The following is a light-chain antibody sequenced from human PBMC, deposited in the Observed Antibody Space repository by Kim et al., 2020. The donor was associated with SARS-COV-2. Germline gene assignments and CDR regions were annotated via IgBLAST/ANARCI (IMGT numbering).Light chain of an antibody. CDR1: QSVSSY. Sequence: APLALSPGERATLSCRASQSVSSYLAWYQQKPGQAPRLLIYDASNRATGIPARFSGSGSGTDFTLTISSLEPEDFAVYYCQQRFTFGPGTKVDIK. CDR2: DAS. V-gene: IGKV3-11*01. J-gene: IGKJ3*01. CDR3: QQRFT.